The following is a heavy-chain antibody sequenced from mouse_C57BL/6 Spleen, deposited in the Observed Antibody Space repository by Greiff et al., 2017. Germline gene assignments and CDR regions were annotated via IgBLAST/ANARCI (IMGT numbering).Heavy chain of an antibody. D-gene: IGHD1-1*01. J-gene: IGHJ4*01. CDR2: FYPGSGSI. V-gene: IGHV1-62-2*01. Sequence: VKLMESGAELVKPGASVKLSCKASGYTFTEYTIHWVKQRSGQGLEWIGWFYPGSGSIKYNEKFKDKATLTADKSSSTVYMELSRLTSEDSAVYFCARHEDFDGSSYCAMDYWGQGTSVTVSS. CDR3: ARHEDFDGSSYCAMDY. CDR1: GYTFTEYT.